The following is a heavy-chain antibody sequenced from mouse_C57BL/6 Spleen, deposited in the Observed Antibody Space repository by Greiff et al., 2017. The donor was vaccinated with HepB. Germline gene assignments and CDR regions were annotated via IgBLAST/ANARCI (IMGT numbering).Heavy chain of an antibody. J-gene: IGHJ2*01. Sequence: SGAELARPGASVKLSCKASGYTFTSYGISWVKQRTGQGLEWIGEIYPRSGNTYYNEKFKGKATLTADNSSRKAYMALRSLTFEDSAVYFCARKGDYDDYFDYWGQGTTLTVSS. V-gene: IGHV1-81*01. CDR2: IYPRSGNT. CDR1: GYTFTSYG. D-gene: IGHD2-4*01. CDR3: ARKGDYDDYFDY.